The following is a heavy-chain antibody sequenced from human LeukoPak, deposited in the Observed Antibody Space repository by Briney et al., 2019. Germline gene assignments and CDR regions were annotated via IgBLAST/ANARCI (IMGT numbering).Heavy chain of an antibody. D-gene: IGHD6-19*01. CDR1: GFTFSDYY. CDR2: ISSSGSTI. Sequence: GGSLRLSCAASGFTFSDYYMSWIRQAPGKGLEWVPFISSSGSTIYYADSMKGRFTISRDNAKNSLYLQMNSLRAEDTAVYYCARDRGSSGWYEFDYWGQGTLVTVSS. CDR3: ARDRGSSGWYEFDY. V-gene: IGHV3-11*04. J-gene: IGHJ4*02.